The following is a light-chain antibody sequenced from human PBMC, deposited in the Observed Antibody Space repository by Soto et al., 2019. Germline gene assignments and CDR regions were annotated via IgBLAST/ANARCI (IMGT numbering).Light chain of an antibody. CDR3: LQHNNYPYT. Sequence: DVQMTQSPSAMSASVGDRVTITCRASQDISRFVAWFQQKPGKAPERLIYDTSSLQPGVPSRFSGSGSGTEFTLAISGLQPEDFATYYWLQHNNYPYTFGQGTKLEIK. J-gene: IGKJ2*01. V-gene: IGKV1-17*03. CDR1: QDISRF. CDR2: DTS.